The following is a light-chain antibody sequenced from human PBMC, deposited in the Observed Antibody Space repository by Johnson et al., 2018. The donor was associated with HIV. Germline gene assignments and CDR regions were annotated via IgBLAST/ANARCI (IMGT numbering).Light chain of an antibody. Sequence: QSLLTQPPSVSAAPGQKVTISCSGSSSNIGNNYVSWYQQLPGTAPKLLIYEKNKRPSGIPDRFSASKSGPSVTLDITGLQTGDEADYYCGTWDTSLGAHYVVGTGTKVTVL. CDR3: GTWDTSLGAHYV. CDR1: SSNIGNNY. CDR2: EKN. V-gene: IGLV1-51*02. J-gene: IGLJ1*01.